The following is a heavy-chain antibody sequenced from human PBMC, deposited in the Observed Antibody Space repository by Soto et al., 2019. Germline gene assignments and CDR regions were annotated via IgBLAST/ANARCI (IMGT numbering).Heavy chain of an antibody. Sequence: QVQLVESGGGVVQPGRSLRLSCAASGFTFSSYGMHWVRQAPGKGLEWVAVISYDGSNKYYADSVKGRFTISRDNSKNPPYLQMNSLRAGDTAGYYCANSAAYQALLLDYWGQGTLVTVSS. CDR2: ISYDGSNK. V-gene: IGHV3-30*18. CDR3: ANSAAYQALLLDY. D-gene: IGHD2-15*01. CDR1: GFTFSSYG. J-gene: IGHJ4*02.